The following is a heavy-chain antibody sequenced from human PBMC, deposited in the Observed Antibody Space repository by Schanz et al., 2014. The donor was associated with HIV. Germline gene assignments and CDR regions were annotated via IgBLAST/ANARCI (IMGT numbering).Heavy chain of an antibody. J-gene: IGHJ6*02. V-gene: IGHV3-43*01. D-gene: IGHD3-3*01. Sequence: EVQLVQSARVVAQPGGSLRLSCVASGFIFEDFTMHWVRQAPGKGLEWVSLITWEGANRNYADSVKGRFIVSRDNSKKSLSLQMNSLTSEDTALYFCAKDISNDFWSGTDYGTDLWGQGTTVIVSS. CDR2: ITWEGANR. CDR1: GFIFEDFT. CDR3: AKDISNDFWSGTDYGTDL.